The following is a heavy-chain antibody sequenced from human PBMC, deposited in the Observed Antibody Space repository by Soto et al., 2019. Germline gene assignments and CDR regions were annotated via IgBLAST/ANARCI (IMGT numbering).Heavy chain of an antibody. CDR3: ARDQTGITTAGGGRIDR. CDR2: VSFDGSNK. Sequence: QVQLVESGGGVVQPGRSLRLSCAASGFTFSTHAMHWVRQAPGKGLECVAIVSFDGSNKYYADSVKGRFTISRDNSKNTLYLQMSGLTPADTAFYYCARDQTGITTAGGGRIDRWGQGTLVTVSS. CDR1: GFTFSTHA. V-gene: IGHV3-30-3*01. J-gene: IGHJ5*02. D-gene: IGHD6-13*01.